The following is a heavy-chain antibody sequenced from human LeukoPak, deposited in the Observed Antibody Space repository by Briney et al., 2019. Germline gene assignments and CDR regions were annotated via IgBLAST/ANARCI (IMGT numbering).Heavy chain of an antibody. CDR2: IKQDGSVK. V-gene: IGHV3-7*01. CDR1: GFTFSNYW. CDR3: ARIGYSSSSFDY. Sequence: PGGSLRLSCAASGFTFSNYWLSWVRQPPGKGLEWVANIKQDGSVKYYVDSVKGRFTVSRDNARNSHYLQMDSLRAEDTAMYYCARIGYSSSSFDYWGQGTLVTVSS. J-gene: IGHJ4*02. D-gene: IGHD6-6*01.